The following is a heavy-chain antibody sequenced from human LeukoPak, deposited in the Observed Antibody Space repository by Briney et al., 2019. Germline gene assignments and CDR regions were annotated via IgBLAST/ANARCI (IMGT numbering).Heavy chain of an antibody. CDR3: ARAPLSSSGYYD. CDR2: ISSSSNTV. V-gene: IGHV3-48*02. D-gene: IGHD3-22*01. CDR1: GFTFRSYS. J-gene: IGHJ4*02. Sequence: PGGSLRLSCAASGFTFRSYSMNWVRQAPGKGLEWVSYISSSSNTVYYADSVKGRFTISRDNAKNSLYLQMNSLRDEDTAMHYCARAPLSSSGYYDWGQGTLVTVSS.